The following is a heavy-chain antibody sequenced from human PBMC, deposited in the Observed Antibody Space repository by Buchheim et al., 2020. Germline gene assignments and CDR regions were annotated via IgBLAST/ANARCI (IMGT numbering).Heavy chain of an antibody. CDR3: ARVPGTYRFDY. V-gene: IGHV3-11*05. D-gene: IGHD1-14*01. CDR2: ISGSSSST. CDR1: GFTFSDYY. J-gene: IGHJ4*02. Sequence: QVQLVESGGGLVKPGGSLRLSCAASGFTFSDYYMSWIRQAPGKGLEWISYISGSSSSTNYAVYADSVKGRFTISRDNAKNSLYLQMTSLRAEDTAVYYCARVPGTYRFDYWGQGTL.